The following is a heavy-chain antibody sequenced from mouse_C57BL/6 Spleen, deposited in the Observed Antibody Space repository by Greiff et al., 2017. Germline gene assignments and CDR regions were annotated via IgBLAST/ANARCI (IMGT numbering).Heavy chain of an antibody. D-gene: IGHD2-5*01. CDR1: GFTFSSYA. J-gene: IGHJ4*01. Sequence: EVQLVESGEGLVKPGGSLKLSCAASGFTFSSYAMSWVRQTPEKRLEWVAYISSGGDYIYYADTVKGRFTISRDNARNTLYLQMSRLKSEDTAMYYCTRDRGAYYSNYDAMDYWGQGTSVTVSS. CDR2: ISSGGDYI. V-gene: IGHV5-9-1*02. CDR3: TRDRGAYYSNYDAMDY.